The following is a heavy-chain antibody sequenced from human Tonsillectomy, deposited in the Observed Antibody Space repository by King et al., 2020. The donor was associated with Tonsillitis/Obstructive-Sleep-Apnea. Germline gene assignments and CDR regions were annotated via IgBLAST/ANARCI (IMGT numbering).Heavy chain of an antibody. Sequence: VQLQESGPGLVKPSETLSLTCTVSGGSISSYYWSWIRQPPGKGLEWIGYIYYRGSTNYNPSLKSRVTISVDTSKNQFSLKLSSVTAADTAVYSCARTGRPGPITTHPFDYWGQGTLVTVSS. J-gene: IGHJ4*02. CDR1: GGSISSYY. V-gene: IGHV4-59*01. CDR2: IYYRGST. D-gene: IGHD1-14*01. CDR3: ARTGRPGPITTHPFDY.